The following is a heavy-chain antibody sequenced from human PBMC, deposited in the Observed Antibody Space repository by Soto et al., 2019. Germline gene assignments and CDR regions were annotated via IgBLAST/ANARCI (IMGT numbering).Heavy chain of an antibody. Sequence: SSETLSLTSTVSGGSISSSSYYWGWIRKPPEKGLEWIAYIFHSGSTDYNPSLKSRIIISADTSKNQFSLKLTSVTAADTAVYYCVRGGIAGNWFDPWGQGTLVTVSS. CDR2: IFHSGST. V-gene: IGHV4-39*07. D-gene: IGHD6-13*01. CDR3: VRGGIAGNWFDP. CDR1: GGSISSSSYY. J-gene: IGHJ5*02.